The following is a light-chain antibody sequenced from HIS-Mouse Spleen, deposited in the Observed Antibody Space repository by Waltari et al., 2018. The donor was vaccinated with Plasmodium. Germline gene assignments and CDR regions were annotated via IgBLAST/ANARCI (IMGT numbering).Light chain of an antibody. CDR2: QDS. V-gene: IGLV3-1*01. CDR1: QLGDRY. J-gene: IGLJ2*01. CDR3: QAWDSSTVV. Sequence: SYELTQPPSVSVSPAQTASITCSGDQLGDRYACWYQQKPGQSPVLVIYQDSKRPSGIRERFSGSNSGNTATLTISGTQAMDEADYYCQAWDSSTVVFGGGTKLTVL.